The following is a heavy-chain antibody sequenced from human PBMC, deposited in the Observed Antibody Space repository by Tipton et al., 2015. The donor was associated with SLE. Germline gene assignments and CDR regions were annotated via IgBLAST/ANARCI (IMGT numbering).Heavy chain of an antibody. V-gene: IGHV4-59*11. CDR2: ISYTCNT. J-gene: IGHJ3*02. CDR1: GASISTHY. CDR3: AREWDYGDAFDI. D-gene: IGHD4-17*01. Sequence: TLSLTCTVSGASISTHYWCLIRQPPGKGLEWNGYISYTCNTNINPSLKSRVHLSVATSKNQFTLRLTSVTAADTAVYYCAREWDYGDAFDIWGQGTMVTVSS.